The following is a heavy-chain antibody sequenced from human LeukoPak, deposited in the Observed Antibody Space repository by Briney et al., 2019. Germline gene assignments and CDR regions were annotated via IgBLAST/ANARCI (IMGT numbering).Heavy chain of an antibody. J-gene: IGHJ4*02. CDR2: IYYSGST. CDR1: GGSISNYY. CDR3: ARGSGLSIYYFDF. D-gene: IGHD1-26*01. V-gene: IGHV4-59*01. Sequence: SETLSLTCTVSGGSISNYYWSWIRQPPGKGLEWIGHIYYSGSTNYNPSLKSRVTISVDTSKIQFSLKLNSVTAADTAVYYCARGSGLSIYYFDFWGQGTLVTVSS.